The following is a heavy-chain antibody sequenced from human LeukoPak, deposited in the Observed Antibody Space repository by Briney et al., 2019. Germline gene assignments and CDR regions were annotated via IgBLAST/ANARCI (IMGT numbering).Heavy chain of an antibody. J-gene: IGHJ4*02. CDR1: GGSLSSYY. CDR2: ISDSGST. D-gene: IGHD6-19*01. Sequence: KASQTLSPPRTLSGGSLSSYYRSWVRPPPRKGLEWTGHISDSGSTNYNPSLKGRLTISVDTSKNQFSLKLSSVTAADTAVYYCARTRYSSGWFFDYWGQGILVTVSS. CDR3: ARTRYSSGWFFDY. V-gene: IGHV4-59*01.